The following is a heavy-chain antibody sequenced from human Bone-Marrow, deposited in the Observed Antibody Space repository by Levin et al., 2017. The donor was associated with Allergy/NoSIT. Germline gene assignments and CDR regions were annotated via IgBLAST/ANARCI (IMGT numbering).Heavy chain of an antibody. CDR1: GYIFTKYA. D-gene: IGHD2-15*01. Sequence: PGESLKISCKTFGYIFTKYAMHWVRQAPGQGLEWVGWINAGNGDTKYSQKFQGRVTITRDTSATTAYLELSSLRSEDTAVYYCARGRGGCSGGGCYSDFDYWGQETLVTVSS. CDR3: ARGRGGCSGGGCYSDFDY. CDR2: INAGNGDT. V-gene: IGHV1-3*01. J-gene: IGHJ4*02.